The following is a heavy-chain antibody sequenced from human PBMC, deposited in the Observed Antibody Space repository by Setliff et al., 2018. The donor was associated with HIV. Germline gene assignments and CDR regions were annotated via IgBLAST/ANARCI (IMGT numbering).Heavy chain of an antibody. V-gene: IGHV1-46*01. CDR1: GYTFTNYY. CDR2: INPTGGGP. Sequence: ASVKVSCKASGYTFTNYYIHWVRQAPGQGLQWMGLINPTGGGPRYAQKFRGRLTMSSDTSTSTVFMELSSLRSEDTAVYYCAKGGGYLDVWGQGTPVTVAS. CDR3: AKGGGYLDV. J-gene: IGHJ4*02. D-gene: IGHD3-9*01.